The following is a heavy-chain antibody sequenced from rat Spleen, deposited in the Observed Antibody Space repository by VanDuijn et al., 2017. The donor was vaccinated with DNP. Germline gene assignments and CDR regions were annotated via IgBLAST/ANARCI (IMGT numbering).Heavy chain of an antibody. D-gene: IGHD1-12*03. Sequence: EVQLVESGGGLVQPGRSLKLSCAASGFTFSDYYMAWVRQAPTKGLEWVASISYDGTTTYYRDSVKGRFTITRDNAKNPLFLQMDSLRSEDTATYYCATSGYGYDGYPFAYWGHGTLVTVSS. CDR2: ISYDGTTT. CDR3: ATSGYGYDGYPFAY. V-gene: IGHV5S10*01. CDR1: GFTFSDYY. J-gene: IGHJ3*01.